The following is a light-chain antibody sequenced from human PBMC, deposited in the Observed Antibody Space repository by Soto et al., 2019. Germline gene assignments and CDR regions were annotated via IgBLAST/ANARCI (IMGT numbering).Light chain of an antibody. Sequence: PWYRATLACRASESVSASYIAWYQQKPGQAPRLLIYGSSTRATGIPDRFSGRGSGTDFTLAISRLEPEDFAVYYCHQFGNSVQTVGQGTTV. CDR3: HQFGNSVQT. CDR2: GSS. CDR1: ESVSASY. V-gene: IGKV3-20*01. J-gene: IGKJ1*01.